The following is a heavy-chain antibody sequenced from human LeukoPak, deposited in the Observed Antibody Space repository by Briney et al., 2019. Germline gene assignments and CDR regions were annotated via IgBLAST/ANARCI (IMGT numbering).Heavy chain of an antibody. CDR3: ARAHEGNTALSLFDY. Sequence: GGSLRLSCAASGFTFSDYYMSWFRQAPGKGLEWVSCMSGSGNTIYYADSVKGRLTISRDNAKNSLYLQMNSLRAEDTAVYYCARAHEGNTALSLFDYWGQGTLVTVSS. D-gene: IGHD5-18*01. CDR2: MSGSGNTI. V-gene: IGHV3-11*01. J-gene: IGHJ4*02. CDR1: GFTFSDYY.